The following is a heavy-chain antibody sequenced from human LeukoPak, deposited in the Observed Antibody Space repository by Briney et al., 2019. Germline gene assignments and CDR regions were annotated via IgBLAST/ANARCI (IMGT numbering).Heavy chain of an antibody. V-gene: IGHV4-4*07. CDR2: IYTSGST. Sequence: SETLSLTCTVSGGSISSYYWSWIRQPAVKGLEWIGRIYTSGSTNYNPSLKSRVTMSVDTSKNQFSLKLSSVTAADTAVYYCARESSGWSGYYYGMDVWGQGTTVTVSS. J-gene: IGHJ6*02. D-gene: IGHD6-19*01. CDR3: ARESSGWSGYYYGMDV. CDR1: GGSISSYY.